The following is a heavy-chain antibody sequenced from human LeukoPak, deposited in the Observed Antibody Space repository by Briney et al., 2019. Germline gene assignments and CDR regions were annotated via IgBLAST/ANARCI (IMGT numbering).Heavy chain of an antibody. CDR1: GFTFSTCS. CDR2: SSSSGRYI. CDR3: AKDRGRLQFDY. J-gene: IGHJ4*02. Sequence: GGSLRLSCAASGFTFSTCSMNWVRQAPGKGLDWVSYSSSSGRYIYYADSVKGRFTISRDNAKNTLYLQMNSLRAEDTAVYYCAKDRGRLQFDYWGQGTLVTVSS. D-gene: IGHD6-25*01. V-gene: IGHV3-21*04.